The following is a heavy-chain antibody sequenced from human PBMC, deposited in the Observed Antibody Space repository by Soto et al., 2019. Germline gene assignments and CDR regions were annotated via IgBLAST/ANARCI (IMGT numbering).Heavy chain of an antibody. CDR3: ARDVTPRQSCTTGGCYYHHYDMDV. CDR2: INPNSGGT. CDR1: AYTFTDYY. J-gene: IGHJ6*02. D-gene: IGHD2-8*01. V-gene: IGHV1-2*02. Sequence: ASVKVSCKPSAYTFTDYYMHWVRQAPGQGLEWIGWINPNSGGTKTARNVQGRVTVTRXTSSSPAYMDVSSLRCTDKAVSYSARDVTPRQSCTTGGCYYHHYDMDVRGQRNTVTVSS.